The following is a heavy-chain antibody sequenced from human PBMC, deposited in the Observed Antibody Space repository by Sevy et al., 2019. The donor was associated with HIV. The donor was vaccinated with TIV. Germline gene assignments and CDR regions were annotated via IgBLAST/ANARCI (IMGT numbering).Heavy chain of an antibody. CDR1: GYTFTSYG. V-gene: IGHV1-18*01. Sequence: ASVKVSCKASGYTFTSYGISWVRQAPGQGLEWMGWISAYNGNTNYAQKLQGRVTMTTDTSTSTAYMELRSLRPDDTAVYYCARGYYDSSVEAFDIWGQGTMVTVSS. J-gene: IGHJ3*02. CDR2: ISAYNGNT. D-gene: IGHD3-22*01. CDR3: ARGYYDSSVEAFDI.